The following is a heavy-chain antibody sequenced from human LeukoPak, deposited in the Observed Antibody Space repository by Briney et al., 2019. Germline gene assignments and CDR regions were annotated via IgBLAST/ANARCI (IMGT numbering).Heavy chain of an antibody. CDR2: IYTSGST. J-gene: IGHJ4*02. V-gene: IGHV4-4*09. D-gene: IGHD6-13*01. Sequence: SETLSLTCAVYGGSFSGYYWSWIRQPPGKGLEWIGYIYTSGSTNYNPSLKSRVTISVDTSKNQFSLKLSSVTAADTAVYYCARTLTAGPSDYWGQGTLVTVSS. CDR3: ARTLTAGPSDY. CDR1: GGSFSGYY.